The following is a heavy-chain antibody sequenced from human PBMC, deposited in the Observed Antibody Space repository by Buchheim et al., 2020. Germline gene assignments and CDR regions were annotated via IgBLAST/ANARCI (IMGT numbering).Heavy chain of an antibody. Sequence: QVQLVQSGAAVKKPGSTVTVSCKASGGTFNSQTFNWVRQAPGQGPEWMGRISPAFGITNYIQKFQGRLTMTADTSTSTAFLELRRLRSEETAMYFCATNVKKWGSPIDVWGRGT. V-gene: IGHV1-69*02. CDR1: GGTFNSQT. CDR3: ATNVKKWGSPIDV. J-gene: IGHJ5*02. CDR2: ISPAFGIT. D-gene: IGHD1-26*01.